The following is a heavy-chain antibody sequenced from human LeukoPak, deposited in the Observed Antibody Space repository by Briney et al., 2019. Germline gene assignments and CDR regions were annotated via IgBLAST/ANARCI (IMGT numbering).Heavy chain of an antibody. CDR3: ARDLPFFEVYSSGWDVSMDV. Sequence: GGSLRLSCAASGFTFSSYWMSWVRQAPGKGLKWVANIKQDGSEKYYVDSVKGRFTISRDNAKNSLYLQMNSLRAEDTAVYYSARDLPFFEVYSSGWDVSMDVWGQGTTVTVSS. D-gene: IGHD6-19*01. CDR2: IKQDGSEK. J-gene: IGHJ6*02. CDR1: GFTFSSYW. V-gene: IGHV3-7*01.